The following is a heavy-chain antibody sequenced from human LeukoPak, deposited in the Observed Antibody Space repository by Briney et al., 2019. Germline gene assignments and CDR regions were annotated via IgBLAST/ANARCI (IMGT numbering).Heavy chain of an antibody. V-gene: IGHV3-21*01. CDR3: ARDSLNIYDSSGYYASWFDP. D-gene: IGHD3-22*01. J-gene: IGHJ5*02. CDR2: ISSSSSYI. CDR1: GITFSSYS. Sequence: GGSLRLSCAASGITFSSYSMNWVRQAPGKGLEWVSSISSSSSYIYYADSVKGRFTISRDNAKNSLYLQMNSLRVEDTAVYYCARDSLNIYDSSGYYASWFDPWGQGTLVTVSS.